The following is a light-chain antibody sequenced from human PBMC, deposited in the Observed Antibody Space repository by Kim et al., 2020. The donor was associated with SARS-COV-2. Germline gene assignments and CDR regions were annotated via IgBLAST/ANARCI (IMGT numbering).Light chain of an antibody. CDR3: QQYYTLPWT. V-gene: IGKV4-1*01. J-gene: IGKJ1*01. CDR1: HSVLLNSKNR. Sequence: GERATITCKSGHSVLLNSKNRLGWYQQEPGQPPKLLIYWASTRDSGVPARFSASGSGTDFTLTISSLQAEDVAVYYCQQYYTLPWTFGQGTKLEIK. CDR2: WAS.